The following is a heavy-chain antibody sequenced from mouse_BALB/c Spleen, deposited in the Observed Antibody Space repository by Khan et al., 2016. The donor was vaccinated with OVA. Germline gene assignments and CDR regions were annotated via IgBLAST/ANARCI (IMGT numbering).Heavy chain of an antibody. V-gene: IGHV1S135*01. CDR3: TRHGYVGWFTY. D-gene: IGHD2-2*01. Sequence: EVQLKESGPELMKPGTSVKISCKASGYSFTTYYIHWVIQTHGKSLEWIGYIDPFSGGTTYNQKFKGKATLTVDKSSSTAYIHLSNLTSEDSAVYYCTRHGYVGWFTYWGQGTLVTVSA. CDR2: IDPFSGGT. J-gene: IGHJ3*01. CDR1: GYSFTTYY.